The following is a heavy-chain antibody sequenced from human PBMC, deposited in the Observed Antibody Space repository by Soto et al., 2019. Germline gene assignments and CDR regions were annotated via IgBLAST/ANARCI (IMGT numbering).Heavy chain of an antibody. CDR1: GGTFSSYA. CDR3: ARSGYAAGNDYYYYYGMDV. Sequence: SVKVSCKASGGTFSSYAISWVRQAPGQGLEWMGGIIPIFGTANYAQKFQGRVTITADESTSTAYMELSSLRSEDTAVYYCARSGYAAGNDYYYYYGMDVWGQGTTVTVSS. D-gene: IGHD5-18*01. CDR2: IIPIFGTA. J-gene: IGHJ6*02. V-gene: IGHV1-69*13.